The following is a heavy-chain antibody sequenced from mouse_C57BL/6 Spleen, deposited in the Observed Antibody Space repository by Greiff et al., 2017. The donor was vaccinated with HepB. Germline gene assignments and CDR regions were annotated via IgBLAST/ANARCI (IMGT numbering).Heavy chain of an antibody. CDR3: ARETYYGNYVGY. V-gene: IGHV5-4*01. J-gene: IGHJ2*01. D-gene: IGHD2-10*01. Sequence: EVKVEESGGGLVKPGGSLKLSCAASGFTFSSYAMSWVRQTPEKRLEWVATISDGGSYTYYPDNVKGRFTISRDNAKNNLYLQMSHLKSEDTAMYYCARETYYGNYVGYWGQGTTLTVSS. CDR1: GFTFSSYA. CDR2: ISDGGSYT.